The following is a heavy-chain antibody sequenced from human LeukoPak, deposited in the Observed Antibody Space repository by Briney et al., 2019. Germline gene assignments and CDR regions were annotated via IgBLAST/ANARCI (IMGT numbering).Heavy chain of an antibody. Sequence: PGGSLRLSCVVSGFTFSTSAMNWVRQAPGKGLEWVSFIDGSGGSTYYAESVKGRFTISRDNSKNTLFLQMNSLRADDTAVYYCAKQTGGGDFDYWGQGTLVTVSS. CDR3: AKQTGGGDFDY. J-gene: IGHJ4*02. V-gene: IGHV3-23*01. CDR2: IDGSGGST. CDR1: GFTFSTSA. D-gene: IGHD3-10*01.